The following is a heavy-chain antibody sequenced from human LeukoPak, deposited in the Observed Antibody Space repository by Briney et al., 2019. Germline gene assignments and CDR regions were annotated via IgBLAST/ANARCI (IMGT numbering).Heavy chain of an antibody. D-gene: IGHD6-19*01. V-gene: IGHV3-23*01. Sequence: GGSLRLSCAASGFTFSSYAMNWVRQAPGKGLEWVSAISGSGGSTYYADSVRGRLTISRDNSKNTLYLQMNSLRAEDTAVYYCAKSVYRSGWSDYWGQGTLVTVSS. J-gene: IGHJ4*02. CDR2: ISGSGGST. CDR1: GFTFSSYA. CDR3: AKSVYRSGWSDY.